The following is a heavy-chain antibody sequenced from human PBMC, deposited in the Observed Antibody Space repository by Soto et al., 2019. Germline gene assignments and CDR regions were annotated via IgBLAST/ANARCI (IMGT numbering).Heavy chain of an antibody. CDR3: ARGSGDCWKLGWMHV. Sequence: SETLSLTCAVYGGSFSGYYWSWIRQPPGKGLEWIGEINHSGSTNYNPSLKSRVTISVDTSKNQFSLKLSSVTAADTAVYYCARGSGDCWKLGWMHVWGQGTTVTVYS. J-gene: IGHJ6*02. D-gene: IGHD3-3*01. V-gene: IGHV4-34*01. CDR2: INHSGST. CDR1: GGSFSGYY.